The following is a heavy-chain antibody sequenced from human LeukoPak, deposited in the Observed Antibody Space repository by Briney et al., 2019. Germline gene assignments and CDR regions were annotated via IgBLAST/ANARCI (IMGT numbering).Heavy chain of an antibody. D-gene: IGHD3-9*01. V-gene: IGHV3-23*01. CDR3: AKDDAWLRYQY. Sequence: GGSLRLSCAASGFTFKNYAMNWVRQAPGKGLEWVSTISGSGGNTYYADSVKGRFTISIDNSKNTLYLQMDSLRAEDTAVYYCAKDDAWLRYQYWGQGTLVTVSS. CDR2: ISGSGGNT. J-gene: IGHJ4*02. CDR1: GFTFKNYA.